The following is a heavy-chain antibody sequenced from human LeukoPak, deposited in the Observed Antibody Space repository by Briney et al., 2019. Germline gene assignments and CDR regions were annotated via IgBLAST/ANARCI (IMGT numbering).Heavy chain of an antibody. D-gene: IGHD3-10*01. CDR2: INHSGST. CDR3: ARVVGSGSYDPRFYYYGMDV. Sequence: SETLSLTCAVYGGSFSGYYWSWIRQPPGKGLEWIGEINHSGSTNYHPSLKSRVTISVDTSKIQFSLKLSSVTAADTAVYYCARVVGSGSYDPRFYYYGMDVWGKGTTVTVSS. J-gene: IGHJ6*04. CDR1: GGSFSGYY. V-gene: IGHV4-34*01.